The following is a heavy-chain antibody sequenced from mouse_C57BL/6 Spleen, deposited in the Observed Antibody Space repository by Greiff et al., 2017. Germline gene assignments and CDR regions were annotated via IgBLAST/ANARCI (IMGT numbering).Heavy chain of an antibody. D-gene: IGHD2-3*01. CDR3: ARHEKMDGYYEGFAY. CDR2: IGIDGST. Sequence: VKLVESGPGLVAPSQSLSITCTVSGFSLTSYGVHWVRQPPGKGLEWLVVIGIDGSTTYNSAPKSRLSISKDNSKSQVFLKMNSLQTDDTAMYYCARHEKMDGYYEGFAYWGQGTLVTVSA. V-gene: IGHV2-6-1*01. CDR1: GFSLTSYG. J-gene: IGHJ3*01.